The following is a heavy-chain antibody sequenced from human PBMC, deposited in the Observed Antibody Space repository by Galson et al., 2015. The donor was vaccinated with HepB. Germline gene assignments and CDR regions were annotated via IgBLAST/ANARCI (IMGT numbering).Heavy chain of an antibody. V-gene: IGHV1-69*04. CDR1: GGTFSSYA. J-gene: IGHJ4*02. CDR3: ARGKGTSPLDY. Sequence: QSGAEVKKPGESLKISCKASGGTFSSYAISWVRQAPGQGLEWMGRIIPILGIANYAQKFQGRVTITADKSTSTAYMELSSLRSEDTAVYYCARGKGTSPLDYWGQGTLVTVSS. CDR2: IIPILGIA. D-gene: IGHD3-10*01.